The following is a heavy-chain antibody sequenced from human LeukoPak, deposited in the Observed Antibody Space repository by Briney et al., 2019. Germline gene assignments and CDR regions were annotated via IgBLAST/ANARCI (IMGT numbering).Heavy chain of an antibody. J-gene: IGHJ6*03. CDR1: GGSISSYY. V-gene: IGHV4-59*01. Sequence: PSETLSLTCTVSGGSISSYYWSWIRQPPGKGLEWIGYIYYSGSTNYNPSLKSRVTISVDTSKNQFSLKLSSVTAADTAVYYCARGPHTTGSNSYYYYYMDVWGKGTTVTVSS. CDR3: ARGPHTTGSNSYYYYYMDV. CDR2: IYYSGST. D-gene: IGHD1-1*01.